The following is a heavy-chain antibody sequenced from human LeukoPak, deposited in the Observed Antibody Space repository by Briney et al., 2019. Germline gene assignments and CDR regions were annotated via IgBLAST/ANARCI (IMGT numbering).Heavy chain of an antibody. CDR2: IYHVGGT. Sequence: SETLSLTCTVSGVSIKTNSDYWGWLRQPPGKGLEWIGSIYHVGGTYYNPSLKSRVTISIDTSKNQFSLKLTSVTAADTAIYYCARDGRSGYEDLWGPGTLVTVSS. V-gene: IGHV4-39*07. D-gene: IGHD5-12*01. CDR1: GVSIKTNSDY. CDR3: ARDGRSGYEDL. J-gene: IGHJ5*02.